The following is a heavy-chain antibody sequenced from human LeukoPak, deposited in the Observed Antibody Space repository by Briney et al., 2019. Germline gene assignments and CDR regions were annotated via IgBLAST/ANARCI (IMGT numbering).Heavy chain of an antibody. D-gene: IGHD4-17*01. CDR3: TFSHDYGDN. J-gene: IGHJ4*02. V-gene: IGHV3-73*01. CDR1: GFTFSGSA. Sequence: GGSLRLSCAASGFTFSGSAMHWVRQASGKGLEWVGRIRSSTKNCATAYGASVKGRFTISRDDSKNTAYLQMDSLKTEDTAVYYCTFSHDYGDNWGQGTLVTVSS. CDR2: IRSSTKNCAT.